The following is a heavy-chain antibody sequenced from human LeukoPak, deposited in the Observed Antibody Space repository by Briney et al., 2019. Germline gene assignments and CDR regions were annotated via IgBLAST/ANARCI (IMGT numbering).Heavy chain of an antibody. CDR1: GFTFSDYL. J-gene: IGHJ4*02. CDR2: IRDDGYNK. V-gene: IGHV3-30*02. Sequence: GGSLRLSCSASGFTFSDYLMYWIRQAPGKGLEWVAFIRDDGYNKYYADSVKGRFTISRDNSKNTLYLQMNSLRAEDTAVYYCARVLTNYYDSGHDYWGQGTLVTVSS. D-gene: IGHD3-22*01. CDR3: ARVLTNYYDSGHDY.